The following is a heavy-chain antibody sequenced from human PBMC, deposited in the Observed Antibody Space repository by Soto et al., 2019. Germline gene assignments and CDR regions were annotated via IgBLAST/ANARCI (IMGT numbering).Heavy chain of an antibody. D-gene: IGHD3-9*01. Sequence: GASVKVSCKASGYTFASYAMHWVRQAPGQRLEWMGWINAGNGNTKYSQKFQGRVTITRDTSASTAYMELSSLRSEGTAVYYCATPTDYDILTGSPGGWFDPWGQGTLVTVSS. CDR1: GYTFASYA. V-gene: IGHV1-3*01. CDR2: INAGNGNT. J-gene: IGHJ5*02. CDR3: ATPTDYDILTGSPGGWFDP.